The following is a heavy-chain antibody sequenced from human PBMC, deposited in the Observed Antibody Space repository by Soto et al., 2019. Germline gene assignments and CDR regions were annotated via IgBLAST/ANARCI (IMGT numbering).Heavy chain of an antibody. CDR3: ARDLRRDGYNPVDY. J-gene: IGHJ4*02. V-gene: IGHV6-1*01. CDR1: GDSVSSNSAA. Sequence: SQTLSLTCAISGDSVSSNSAAWNWIRQSPSRGLEWLGRTYYRSKWYNDYAVSVKGRITINPDTSKNQFSLQLNSVTPEDTAVYYCARDLRRDGYNPVDYWGQGTLVTVSS. D-gene: IGHD5-12*01. CDR2: TYYRSKWYN.